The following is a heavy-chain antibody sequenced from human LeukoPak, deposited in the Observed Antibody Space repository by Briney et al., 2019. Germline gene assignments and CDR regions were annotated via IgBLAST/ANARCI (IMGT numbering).Heavy chain of an antibody. CDR1: GYTFTSYG. D-gene: IGHD3-9*01. Sequence: GASVKVSCKASGYTFTSYGISWVRQAPGQGLEWMGWISAYNGNTNYAQKLQGRVTMTTDTSTSTAYMELRSQRSDDTAVYYCARDPQYYDILTGYYNGAFDIWGQGTMVTVSS. J-gene: IGHJ3*02. CDR3: ARDPQYYDILTGYYNGAFDI. CDR2: ISAYNGNT. V-gene: IGHV1-18*01.